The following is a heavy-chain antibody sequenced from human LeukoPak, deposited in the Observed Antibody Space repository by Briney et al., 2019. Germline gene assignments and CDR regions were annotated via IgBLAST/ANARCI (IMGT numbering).Heavy chain of an antibody. CDR2: ISYHGRDT. D-gene: IGHD2-15*01. J-gene: IGHJ4*02. V-gene: IGHV3-30*04. Sequence: GGSLRLSRAASGVTFSSFAMHWVRQAPGKGLEWVAVISYHGRDTYYADSVKGRFTISRDNSKNTLYLQLNSLGAEDTAVYYCAAQPCSVGRCYLDYWGQGTLVTVSS. CDR1: GVTFSSFA. CDR3: AAQPCSVGRCYLDY.